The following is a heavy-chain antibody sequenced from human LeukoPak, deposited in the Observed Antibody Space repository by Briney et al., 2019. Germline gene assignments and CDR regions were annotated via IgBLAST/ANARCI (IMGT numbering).Heavy chain of an antibody. D-gene: IGHD2-15*01. CDR3: AKDISPLVYSYYFDY. J-gene: IGHJ4*02. Sequence: GGSLRLSCAASGFTFSSYSMNWVRQAPGKGLEWVSSISSSSSYIYYADSVKGRFTISRDNAKNSLYLQMNSLRAEDTALYYCAKDISPLVYSYYFDYWGQGTLVTVSS. CDR1: GFTFSSYS. CDR2: ISSSSSYI. V-gene: IGHV3-21*04.